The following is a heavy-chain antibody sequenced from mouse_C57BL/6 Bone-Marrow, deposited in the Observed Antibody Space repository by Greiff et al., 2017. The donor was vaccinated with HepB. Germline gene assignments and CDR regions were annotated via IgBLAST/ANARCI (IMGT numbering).Heavy chain of an antibody. CDR2: IRSKSNNYAT. Sequence: EAGGGLVQPKGSLKLSCAASGFSFNTYAMNWVRPAPGKGLEWVARIRSKSNNYATYYADSVKDRFTISRDDSESMLYLQMNNLKTEDTAMYYCVRLYNGYYYAMDYWGQGTSVTVSS. CDR1: GFSFNTYA. V-gene: IGHV10-1*01. CDR3: VRLYNGYYYAMDY. D-gene: IGHD1-3*01. J-gene: IGHJ4*01.